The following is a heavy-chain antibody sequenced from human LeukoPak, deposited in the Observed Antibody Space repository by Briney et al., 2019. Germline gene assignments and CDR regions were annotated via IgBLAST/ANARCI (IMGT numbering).Heavy chain of an antibody. CDR3: AREVMAKRRAFDI. J-gene: IGHJ3*02. Sequence: GGSLRLSCAVSGFTASSNYMSWVRQAPGKGLEWVSVIYSDDRTYYADSVKGRFSISRHTSKKTLYLQMNSLRAGDTAVYYCAREVMAKRRAFDIWGQGTGVTVSS. D-gene: IGHD2-8*01. V-gene: IGHV3-53*04. CDR2: IYSDDRT. CDR1: GFTASSNY.